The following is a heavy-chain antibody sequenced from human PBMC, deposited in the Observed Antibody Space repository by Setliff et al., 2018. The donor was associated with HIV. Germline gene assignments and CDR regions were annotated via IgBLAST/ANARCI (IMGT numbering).Heavy chain of an antibody. J-gene: IGHJ6*03. CDR1: GGSISSGSYF. Sequence: PSETLSLTCTVSGGSISSGSYFWTWIRQPAGKGLEWIGRIYTSGSTNYNPSLKSRVTISVDTSKNQFSLKLSSVTAADTAVYYCARDAPWDYYYYMDVWGKGTTVTVSS. CDR2: IYTSGST. V-gene: IGHV4-61*02. CDR3: ARDAPWDYYYYMDV.